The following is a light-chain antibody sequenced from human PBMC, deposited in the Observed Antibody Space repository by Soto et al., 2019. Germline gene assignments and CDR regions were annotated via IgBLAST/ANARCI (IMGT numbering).Light chain of an antibody. CDR3: QQDGRAVS. CDR2: GAS. Sequence: EIVLTQSPGTLSLSPGERATLSCRASQSVSSSNLAWYQQKPGQAPRLLIYGASSRATGITDRFSGSGSGTDFPLTISRLEPEDFAVYYCQQDGRAVSFGGGTKVEIK. V-gene: IGKV3-20*01. J-gene: IGKJ4*01. CDR1: QSVSSSN.